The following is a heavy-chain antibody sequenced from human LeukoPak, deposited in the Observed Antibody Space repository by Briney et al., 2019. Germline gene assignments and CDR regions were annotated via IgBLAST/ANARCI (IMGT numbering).Heavy chain of an antibody. V-gene: IGHV3-7*01. Sequence: PGGSLRLSCAASGFTFSSYWMSWVRQAPGKGLEWVANIKQDGSEKYYVDSVKGRFTISRDNAKNSLYLQMNSLRAEDTAVYYCARVGLGYANCHYYYMDVWGKGTTVTVSS. D-gene: IGHD5-12*01. CDR2: IKQDGSEK. CDR1: GFTFSSYW. CDR3: ARVGLGYANCHYYYMDV. J-gene: IGHJ6*03.